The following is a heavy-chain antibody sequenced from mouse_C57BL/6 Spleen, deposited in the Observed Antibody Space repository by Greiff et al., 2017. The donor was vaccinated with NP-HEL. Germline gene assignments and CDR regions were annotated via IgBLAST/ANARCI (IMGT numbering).Heavy chain of an antibody. Sequence: QVQLQQSGPGLVQPSQSLSITCTVSGFSFTSYGVHWVRQSPGKGLEWLGVIWSGGSTDYNAAFISSLCISKDKSKSQVFFKMNSLQSDDTAIYYCARYGNDDWDFDVWGTGTTVTVSS. CDR2: IWSGGST. J-gene: IGHJ1*03. V-gene: IGHV2-2*01. CDR1: GFSFTSYG. D-gene: IGHD2-2*01. CDR3: ARYGNDDWDFDV.